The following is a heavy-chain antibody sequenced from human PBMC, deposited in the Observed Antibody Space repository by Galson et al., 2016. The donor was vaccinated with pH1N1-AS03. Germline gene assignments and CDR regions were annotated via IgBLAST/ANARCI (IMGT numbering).Heavy chain of an antibody. J-gene: IGHJ5*02. CDR1: GFTFDDYG. CDR3: ARWSRGGNFASLDP. V-gene: IGHV3-20*04. CDR2: INWDGGST. Sequence: SLRLSCAASGFTFDDYGMTWVRQRPGKGLEWVSGINWDGGSTGYGDSVKGRFTISRDNAKKALYLQMNSLRTEDTALYYCARWSRGGNFASLDPWGQGTLVTVSS. D-gene: IGHD4-23*01.